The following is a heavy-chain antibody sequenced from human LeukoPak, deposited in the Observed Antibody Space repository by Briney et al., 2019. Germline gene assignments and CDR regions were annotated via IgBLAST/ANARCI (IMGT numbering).Heavy chain of an antibody. CDR2: ITSDSKSI. CDR3: AREIRGYYLDY. J-gene: IGHJ4*02. Sequence: PGGSLRLSCAASGFTFSTYSMNWVRQAPGEGPEWVSYITSDSKSIYYADSLNGRFTISRDNAKNSLYLQMDSLRDEDTAVYYCAREIRGYYLDYWGQGIQVTLSS. V-gene: IGHV3-48*02. CDR1: GFTFSTYS.